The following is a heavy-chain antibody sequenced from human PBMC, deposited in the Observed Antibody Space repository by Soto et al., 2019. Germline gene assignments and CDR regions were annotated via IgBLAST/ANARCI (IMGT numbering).Heavy chain of an antibody. CDR1: GDSISNYY. CDR3: ARRYGSFFDS. J-gene: IGHJ3*02. V-gene: IGHV4-59*01. D-gene: IGHD3-10*01. Sequence: SETLSLTCTVSGDSISNYYWTWIRQPPGKGLEWIGCFYNSGNTNYNPSLKSRVTISVDTSNNQFSLRVNSVTAADTAVYYCARRYGSFFDSWGQGTMVTVSS. CDR2: FYNSGNT.